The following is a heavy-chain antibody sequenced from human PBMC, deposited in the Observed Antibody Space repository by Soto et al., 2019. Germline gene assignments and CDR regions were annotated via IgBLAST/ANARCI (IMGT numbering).Heavy chain of an antibody. J-gene: IGHJ4*02. CDR1: GGSFSCYY. V-gene: IGHV4-34*01. Sequence: SETLSLTCAVYGGSFSCYYWSWIRQPPGKGLEWIGEINHSGSTNYNPSLKSRVTISVDTSKNQFSLKLSSVTAADTAVYYCARAPSYYYDSSGYYYPYYFDYWGQGTLVTVSS. CDR3: ARAPSYYYDSSGYYYPYYFDY. D-gene: IGHD3-22*01. CDR2: INHSGST.